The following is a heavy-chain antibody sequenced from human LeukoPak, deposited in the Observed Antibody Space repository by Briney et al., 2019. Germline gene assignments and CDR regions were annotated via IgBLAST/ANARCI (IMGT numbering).Heavy chain of an antibody. CDR2: IYYSGST. CDR1: GGSVSTDNYY. V-gene: IGHV4-39*01. J-gene: IGHJ3*02. Sequence: SETLSLTCTVSGGSVSTDNYYWNWIRQPPGKGLEWIGSIYYSGSTYYNPSLKSRVTIPVDTSKNQFSLKLSSVTAADTAVYYCARHSHDYGDYLDHAFDIWGQGTMVTVSS. CDR3: ARHSHDYGDYLDHAFDI. D-gene: IGHD4-17*01.